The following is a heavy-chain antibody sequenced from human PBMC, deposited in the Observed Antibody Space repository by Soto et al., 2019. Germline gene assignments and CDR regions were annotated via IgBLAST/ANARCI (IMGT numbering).Heavy chain of an antibody. V-gene: IGHV3-23*01. CDR1: GFTLSSYA. Sequence: EVQLLESGGGLVQPGESLTLSCAASGFTLSSYAMSWVRQAPGKGLEWVSAISGSGGSTYYADSVKGRFTISRDNSKNTLYLQMNNLRAEDTAVYYCAKLGGWFYFDYWGQGTLVTVSS. D-gene: IGHD6-19*01. J-gene: IGHJ4*02. CDR2: ISGSGGST. CDR3: AKLGGWFYFDY.